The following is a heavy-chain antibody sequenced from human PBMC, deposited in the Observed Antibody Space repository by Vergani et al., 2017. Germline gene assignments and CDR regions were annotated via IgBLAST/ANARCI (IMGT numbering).Heavy chain of an antibody. Sequence: QVQLQQWGAGLLKPSETLSLTCAVYGGSFSGYYWSWIRQPPGKGLEWIGEINHSGSTNYNPSLKSRVTISVDTSKNQFSLKLSSVTAADTAVYYCASLAYYDFWSGQNPSDYWGQGTLVTVSS. CDR3: ASLAYYDFWSGQNPSDY. V-gene: IGHV4-34*01. CDR1: GGSFSGYY. J-gene: IGHJ4*02. CDR2: INHSGST. D-gene: IGHD3-3*01.